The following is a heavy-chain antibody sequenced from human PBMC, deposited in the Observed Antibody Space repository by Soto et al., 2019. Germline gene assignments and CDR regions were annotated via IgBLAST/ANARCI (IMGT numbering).Heavy chain of an antibody. CDR2: IYYSGST. D-gene: IGHD6-13*01. Sequence: QLQLQESGPGLVKPSETLSLTCTVSGGSISSSSYYWGWIRQPPGKGLEWIGSIYYSGSTYYNPSLKSRVTISVDTSKNQFSLKLSSVTAADTAVYYCARHVAAAELVVNNWFDPWGQGTLVTVSS. V-gene: IGHV4-39*01. J-gene: IGHJ5*02. CDR3: ARHVAAAELVVNNWFDP. CDR1: GGSISSSSYY.